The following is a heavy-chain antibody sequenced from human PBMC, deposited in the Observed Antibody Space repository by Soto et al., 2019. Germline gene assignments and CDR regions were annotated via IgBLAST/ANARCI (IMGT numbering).Heavy chain of an antibody. D-gene: IGHD6-19*01. Sequence: QITLKESGPPLVKPTQTLTLTCTFSGFSLSTRGVGVGWIRQPPGKALEWLALIYWDDDKRCSPSLKSRLTITKDTSKNQVVLTMTNMGPVDTATYYCAHRPRPTIGGWIERFDYWGQGALVTVSS. V-gene: IGHV2-5*02. J-gene: IGHJ4*02. CDR1: GFSLSTRGVG. CDR3: AHRPRPTIGGWIERFDY. CDR2: IYWDDDK.